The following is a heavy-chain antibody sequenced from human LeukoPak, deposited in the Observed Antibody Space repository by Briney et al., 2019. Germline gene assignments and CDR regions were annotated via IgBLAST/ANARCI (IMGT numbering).Heavy chain of an antibody. Sequence: SVKVSCKASGGTFISYAISWVRQAPGQGLEWMGGIIPIFGTANYAQKFQGRVTITADESTSTAYMELSSLRSEDTAVYYCASTVGGPPTVANYYYYGMDVWGQGTTVTVSS. CDR1: GGTFISYA. CDR3: ASTVGGPPTVANYYYYGMDV. CDR2: IIPIFGTA. J-gene: IGHJ6*02. V-gene: IGHV1-69*13. D-gene: IGHD4-11*01.